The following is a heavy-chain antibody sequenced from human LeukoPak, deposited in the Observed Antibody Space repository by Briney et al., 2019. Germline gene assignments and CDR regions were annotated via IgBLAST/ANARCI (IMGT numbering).Heavy chain of an antibody. V-gene: IGHV1-3*03. J-gene: IGHJ3*02. D-gene: IGHD4-17*01. CDR2: INAGNGNT. CDR3: ARDMSTVTTFAFDI. CDR1: GYTFTSYA. Sequence: GASVKVSCKASGYTFTSYAMHWVRQAPGQRLEWMGWINAGNGNTKYSQEFQGRVTIIRDTSASTAYMELSSRRSEDMAVYYCARDMSTVTTFAFDIWGQGTMVTVSS.